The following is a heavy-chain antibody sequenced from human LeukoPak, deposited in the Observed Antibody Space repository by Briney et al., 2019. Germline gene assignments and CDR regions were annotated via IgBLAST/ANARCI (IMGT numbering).Heavy chain of an antibody. D-gene: IGHD3-10*01. J-gene: IGHJ4*02. CDR3: AREVYYGSGSYYALDY. CDR2: IYTSGST. V-gene: IGHV4-4*07. Sequence: SETLSLTCTVSGGSISSYYWSWIRQPAGKGLEWIGRIYTSGSTNYSPSLKSRVTMSVDTSKNQFSLKLSSVTAADTAVYYCAREVYYGSGSYYALDYWGQGTLVTVSS. CDR1: GGSISSYY.